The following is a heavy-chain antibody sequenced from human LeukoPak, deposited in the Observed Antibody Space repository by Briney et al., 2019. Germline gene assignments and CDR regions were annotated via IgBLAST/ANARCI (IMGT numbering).Heavy chain of an antibody. CDR2: ISAYNGNT. Sequence: ASVKVSCKASGYTFTSYGISWVRQAPGQGLEWMGWISAYNGNTNYAQKFQGRVTMTEDTSADTAYMELSSLRSEDTAVYYCAGGPDYWGQGTLVTVSS. D-gene: IGHD3-10*01. V-gene: IGHV1-18*01. CDR3: AGGPDY. J-gene: IGHJ4*02. CDR1: GYTFTSYG.